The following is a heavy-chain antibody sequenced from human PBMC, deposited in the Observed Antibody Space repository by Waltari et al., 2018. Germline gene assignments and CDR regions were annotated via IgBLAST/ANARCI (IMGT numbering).Heavy chain of an antibody. CDR2: IWYDGSNK. CDR1: GFPFRSYA. CDR3: ARDAAVAGTWWYFDL. J-gene: IGHJ2*01. Sequence: QVQLVESGGGVVQPGMSLRGSCAASGFPFRSYAMHWVRQAPGKGLEWVAVIWYDGSNKYYADSEKGRFTISRDNSKNTLYLQMNSLRAEDTAVYYCARDAAVAGTWWYFDLWGRGTLVSVSS. D-gene: IGHD6-19*01. V-gene: IGHV3-33*01.